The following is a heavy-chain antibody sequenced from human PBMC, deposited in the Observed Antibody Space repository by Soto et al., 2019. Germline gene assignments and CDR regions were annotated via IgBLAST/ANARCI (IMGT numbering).Heavy chain of an antibody. CDR3: ARNHEGGSSSWDLPPRPQYYFDY. Sequence: QVQLVQSGAEVKKPGSSVKVSCKASGGTFSSYAISWVRQAPGQGLEWMGGIIPIFGTANYAQKFQGRVTITADESTSTAYMELSSLRSKDTAVYYCARNHEGGSSSWDLPPRPQYYFDYWGQGTLVTVSS. CDR2: IIPIFGTA. D-gene: IGHD6-13*01. J-gene: IGHJ4*02. CDR1: GGTFSSYA. V-gene: IGHV1-69*01.